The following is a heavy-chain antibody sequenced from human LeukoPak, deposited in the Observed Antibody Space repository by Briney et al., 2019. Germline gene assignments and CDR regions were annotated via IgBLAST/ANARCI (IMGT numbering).Heavy chain of an antibody. D-gene: IGHD2-8*01. Sequence: ALVKVSCKASGYTFTGYYMHWVRQAPGQGLEWMGWINPDSGGTNYAQKFQGRVTMTRDTSISTAYMELSRLRSDDAAVYYCARMAMEGGYYFDYWGQGTLVTVSS. CDR1: GYTFTGYY. V-gene: IGHV1-2*02. CDR3: ARMAMEGGYYFDY. CDR2: INPDSGGT. J-gene: IGHJ4*02.